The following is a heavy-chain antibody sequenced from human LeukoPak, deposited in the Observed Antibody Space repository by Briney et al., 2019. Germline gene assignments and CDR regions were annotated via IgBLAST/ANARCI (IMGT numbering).Heavy chain of an antibody. Sequence: ASVKVSCKASGYTFTSYGISWVRQAPGQGLEWMGWISANNGNTNYAQTLQGRVTMTTDTSTSTAYMELRSLRSDDTAVYYCARSMVRERRIFFDYWGQGTLVTVSS. CDR2: ISANNGNT. CDR3: ARSMVRERRIFFDY. J-gene: IGHJ4*02. CDR1: GYTFTSYG. D-gene: IGHD3-10*01. V-gene: IGHV1-18*01.